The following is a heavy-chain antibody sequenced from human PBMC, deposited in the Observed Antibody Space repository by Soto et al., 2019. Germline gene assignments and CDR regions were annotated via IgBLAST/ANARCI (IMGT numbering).Heavy chain of an antibody. J-gene: IGHJ4*01. D-gene: IGHD1-26*01. Sequence: PGGSLRLSCAASGFTFSSFWMTWVRQAPGKGLEWGANIKQDGSETYYVDSVKGRFTISRDNAKNSVYLQMNSLIAEDTAVYYCAREVGATYWGHGTLVTVSS. V-gene: IGHV3-7*01. CDR1: GFTFSSFW. CDR2: IKQDGSET. CDR3: AREVGATY.